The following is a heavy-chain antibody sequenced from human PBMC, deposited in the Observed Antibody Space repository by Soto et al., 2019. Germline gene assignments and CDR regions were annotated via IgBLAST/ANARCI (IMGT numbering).Heavy chain of an antibody. Sequence: QVQLQESGPGLVKPSQTLSLTCTVSGGSINSDDCWSWIRQTPGKGLEWIGHIHNGGSTYSNPSLESRHPISVDTSTDPFSLNLKSVTAADTAVYYCARGPGGDKVDYWGQGTLVTVSS. J-gene: IGHJ4*02. CDR3: ARGPGGDKVDY. CDR2: IHNGGST. D-gene: IGHD2-21*02. V-gene: IGHV4-30-4*01. CDR1: GGSINSDDC.